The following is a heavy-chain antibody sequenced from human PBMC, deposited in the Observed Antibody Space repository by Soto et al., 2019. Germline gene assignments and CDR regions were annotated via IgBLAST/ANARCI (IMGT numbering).Heavy chain of an antibody. Sequence: SDTLSLTCAFSGESLSSAYYYLSWIRPTPGKGLEWIGHIFYSGTTYYNPSLKSRLTISVDTSKNHFSLRLTSVTAADTAVYYCARDLWVEPELYYYGMDVWGQGTKVTVSS. D-gene: IGHD1-1*01. CDR3: ARDLWVEPELYYYGMDV. CDR1: GESLSSAYYY. J-gene: IGHJ6*02. CDR2: IFYSGTT. V-gene: IGHV4-30-4*02.